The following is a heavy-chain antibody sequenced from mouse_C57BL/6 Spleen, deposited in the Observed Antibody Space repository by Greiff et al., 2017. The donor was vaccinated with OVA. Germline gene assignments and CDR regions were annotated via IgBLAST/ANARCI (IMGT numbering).Heavy chain of an antibody. CDR2: INPSNGGT. Sequence: QVQLQQPGAELVKPGASVKMSCKASGYTFTSYWMHWVKQRPGQGLEWIGNINPSNGGTNYNEKFKSKATLTVDKSSSTAYMQLSSLTSEDSAVYFCARQGSNYWYFDVWGTGTTVTVSS. J-gene: IGHJ1*03. D-gene: IGHD2-5*01. V-gene: IGHV1-53*01. CDR3: ARQGSNYWYFDV. CDR1: GYTFTSYW.